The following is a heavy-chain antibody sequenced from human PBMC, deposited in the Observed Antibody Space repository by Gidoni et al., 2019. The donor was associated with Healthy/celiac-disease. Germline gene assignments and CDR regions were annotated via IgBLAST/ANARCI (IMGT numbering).Heavy chain of an antibody. CDR1: GFTFSSYG. J-gene: IGHJ4*02. D-gene: IGHD1-26*01. CDR3: AVSQDHIVGAGRGLFDY. Sequence: QVQLVESGGGVVQPGRSLRLSCAASGFTFSSYGMHWFRQAPGKGLEWVAVIWYDGSNKYYADSVKGRFTISRDNSKNTLYLQMNSLRAEDTAVYYCAVSQDHIVGAGRGLFDYWGQGTLVTVSS. CDR2: IWYDGSNK. V-gene: IGHV3-33*01.